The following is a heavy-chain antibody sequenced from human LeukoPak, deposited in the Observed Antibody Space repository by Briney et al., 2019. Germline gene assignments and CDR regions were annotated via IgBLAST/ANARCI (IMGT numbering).Heavy chain of an antibody. V-gene: IGHV3-30-3*01. J-gene: IGHJ3*02. CDR3: ARGSLDGTYTFDI. CDR2: IVYDGSNK. Sequence: GSSLRLSCAASGFTFSSYAMHWVRQAPGKGLVWVAVIVYDGSNKKYADSVKGRFTISRDNSKNTLYLQMNSLRAEDTAVYYCARGSLDGTYTFDIWGQGAMVTVSS. CDR1: GFTFSSYA. D-gene: IGHD1-1*01.